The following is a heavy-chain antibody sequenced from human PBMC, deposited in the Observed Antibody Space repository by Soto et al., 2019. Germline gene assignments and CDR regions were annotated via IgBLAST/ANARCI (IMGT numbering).Heavy chain of an antibody. CDR3: ARDRLMATAGTARHYFGLDV. Sequence: PSETLALTCTVSGGPIRSGGYYWSWVRQNQRKGLGWIGNIYYSGNTYYNPSLKSRLTISVDTSKNQFSLNLSSGTAADTAVYYCARDRLMATAGTARHYFGLDVWGQGTTVTVSS. V-gene: IGHV4-31*03. D-gene: IGHD5-18*01. CDR2: IYYSGNT. J-gene: IGHJ6*02. CDR1: GGPIRSGGYY.